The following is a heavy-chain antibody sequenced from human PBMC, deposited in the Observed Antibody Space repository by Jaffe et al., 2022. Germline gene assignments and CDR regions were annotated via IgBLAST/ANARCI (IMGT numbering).Heavy chain of an antibody. J-gene: IGHJ3*02. V-gene: IGHV2-5*02. D-gene: IGHD6-19*01. CDR3: AHRLLGWLSSHAFDI. Sequence: QITLKESGPTLVKPTQTLTLTCTFSGFSLSTSGVGVGWIRQPPGKALEWLALIYWDDDKRYSPSLKSRLTITKDTSKNQVVLTMTNMDPVDTATYYCAHRLLGWLSSHAFDIWGQGTMVTVSS. CDR2: IYWDDDK. CDR1: GFSLSTSGVG.